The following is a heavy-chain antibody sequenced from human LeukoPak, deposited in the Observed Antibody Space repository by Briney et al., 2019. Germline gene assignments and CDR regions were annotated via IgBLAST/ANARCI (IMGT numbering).Heavy chain of an antibody. CDR1: GDSISSSSSY. V-gene: IGHV4-39*07. J-gene: IGHJ4*02. Sequence: SGTLSLTCTVSGDSISSSSSYWGWIRQPPGKGLEWIGSIYYSGNTYYNTSLKSRVTISVDTSKNQFSLKLSSVTAADTAVYYCARGPIKWSRDAAMVRGVRAFDYWGQGTLVTVSS. D-gene: IGHD3-10*01. CDR3: ARGPIKWSRDAAMVRGVRAFDY. CDR2: IYYSGNT.